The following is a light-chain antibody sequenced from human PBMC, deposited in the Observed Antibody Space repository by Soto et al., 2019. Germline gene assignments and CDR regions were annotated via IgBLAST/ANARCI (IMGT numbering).Light chain of an antibody. CDR2: EVS. CDR1: SSDVGAYNY. V-gene: IGLV2-14*01. J-gene: IGLJ3*02. Sequence: QSALTQPASVSGSPGQSITISCTGTSSDVGAYNYVSWYQQHPGKAPKLMIYEVSNQPSGVSNRFSGSKSGNTASLTISGLQAEDEGDYYCSSYTSGSTWVFGGGTKLTVL. CDR3: SSYTSGSTWV.